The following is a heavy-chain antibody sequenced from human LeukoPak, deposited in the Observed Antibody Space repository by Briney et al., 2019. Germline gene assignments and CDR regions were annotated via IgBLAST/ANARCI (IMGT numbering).Heavy chain of an antibody. V-gene: IGHV1-69*05. D-gene: IGHD3-10*01. Sequence: ASVKVSCKASGGTFSSYAISWVLQAPGQGLEWMGGIIPIFGTANYAQKFQGRVTITTDESTSTAYMELSSLRSEDTAVYYCARGLRITMVRAYYYYYMDVWGKGTTVTVSS. J-gene: IGHJ6*03. CDR2: IIPIFGTA. CDR3: ARGLRITMVRAYYYYYMDV. CDR1: GGTFSSYA.